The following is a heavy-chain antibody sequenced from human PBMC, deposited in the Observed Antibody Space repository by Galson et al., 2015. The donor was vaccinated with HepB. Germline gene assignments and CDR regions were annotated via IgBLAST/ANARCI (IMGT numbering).Heavy chain of an antibody. D-gene: IGHD2-2*01. CDR2: INAGNGNT. J-gene: IGHJ4*02. V-gene: IGHV1-3*01. CDR1: GYTFTSYA. Sequence: SVKVSCKASGYTFTSYAMHWVRQAPGQRLEWMGWINAGNGNTKYSQKFQGRVTITRDTSASTAYMELSSLRSEDTAVYYCARDQGYCSSTSCYVGLEYYFDYWGQGTLVTVSS. CDR3: ARDQGYCSSTSCYVGLEYYFDY.